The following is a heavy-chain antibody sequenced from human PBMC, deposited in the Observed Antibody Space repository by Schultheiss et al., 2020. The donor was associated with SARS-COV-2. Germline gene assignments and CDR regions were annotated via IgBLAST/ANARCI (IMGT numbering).Heavy chain of an antibody. CDR1: GYTFTGYY. Sequence: ASVKVSCKASGYTFTGYYMHWVRQAPGQGLEWMGWINPNSGGTNYAQKFQGRVTMTRDTSISTAYMELRSLRSDDTAVYYCARPTPVYCSGGSCYTLDYWGQGTLVTVSS. CDR2: INPNSGGT. D-gene: IGHD2-15*01. J-gene: IGHJ4*02. V-gene: IGHV1-2*02. CDR3: ARPTPVYCSGGSCYTLDY.